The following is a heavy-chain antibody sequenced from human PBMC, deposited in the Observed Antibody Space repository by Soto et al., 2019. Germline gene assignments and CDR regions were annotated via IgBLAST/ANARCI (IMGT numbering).Heavy chain of an antibody. V-gene: IGHV4-38-2*01. CDR3: VRVAGSASWYETAY. D-gene: IGHD6-13*01. CDR2: TYYGASS. CDR1: GYSISSGYY. Sequence: SETLSLSCAVSGYSISSGYYWGWIRQPPGKGLEWLGTTYYGASSYYNPSLRSRITILLDASTNQLSLKLSSVTAADTAVYFCVRVAGSASWYETAYWGQGTLVTVSS. J-gene: IGHJ4*02.